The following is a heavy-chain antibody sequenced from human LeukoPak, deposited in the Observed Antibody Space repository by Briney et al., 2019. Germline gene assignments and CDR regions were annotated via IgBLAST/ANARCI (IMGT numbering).Heavy chain of an antibody. CDR1: IFTYKRYH. CDR3: ARSVVVVAAIDY. D-gene: IGHD2-15*01. CDR2: IEQDGSEK. J-gene: IGHJ4*02. V-gene: IGHV3-7*01. Sequence: GVSLTLPCAASIFTYKRYHMRWPPQATGKGRVGVINIEQDGSEKHYMDSVKGRFTISRDNAKHSLYLQMNTLSAEDTAVYYCARSVVVVAAIDYWGQGTLVPLSS.